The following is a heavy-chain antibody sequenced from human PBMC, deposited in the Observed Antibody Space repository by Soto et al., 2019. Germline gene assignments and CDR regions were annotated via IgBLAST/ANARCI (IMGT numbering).Heavy chain of an antibody. V-gene: IGHV1-69*08. J-gene: IGHJ2*01. CDR2: IIPALGTA. D-gene: IGHD4-17*01. CDR1: GGTFSSHT. Sequence: QDQLVQSGAEVKKPGSSVMVSCKASGGTFSSHTFSWVRHAPGQGLEWMGRIIPALGTATYAQKFQGRVTITAGESASSVCMELSRLGSEDTAVYYCASPDYGDYWYFDLWGRGTLVTVSS. CDR3: ASPDYGDYWYFDL.